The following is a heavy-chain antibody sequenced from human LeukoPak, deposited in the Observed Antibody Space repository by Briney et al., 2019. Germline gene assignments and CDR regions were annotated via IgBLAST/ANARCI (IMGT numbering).Heavy chain of an antibody. CDR2: INHIGRA. Sequence: SETLSLTCAVYGGSFSGYYWNWIRQPPGKGLEWIGEINHIGRANYNPSLKSRVTLSVDTSSNQFSLKLRSVTAADAAVYYCARGESGDFATQYDYWGQGTLVTVSS. V-gene: IGHV4-34*01. CDR1: GGSFSGYY. CDR3: ARGESGDFATQYDY. D-gene: IGHD1-26*01. J-gene: IGHJ4*02.